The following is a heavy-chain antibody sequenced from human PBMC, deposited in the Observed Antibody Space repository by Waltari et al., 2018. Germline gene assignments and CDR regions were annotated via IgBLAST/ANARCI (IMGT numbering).Heavy chain of an antibody. Sequence: QLHLQESGPGLVKPSDTLSVTCSVCGGSRTSTRHYWAGIRQPPGKGLEWTATISYRGATYNNPSLKRRVTISVDTSKTQFSLKLSSVTAADTAVYYCATYIGASIGTAAFDVWGQGTMVTVSS. V-gene: IGHV4-39*01. CDR2: ISYRGAT. D-gene: IGHD3-16*01. J-gene: IGHJ3*01. CDR3: ATYIGASIGTAAFDV. CDR1: GGSRTSTRHY.